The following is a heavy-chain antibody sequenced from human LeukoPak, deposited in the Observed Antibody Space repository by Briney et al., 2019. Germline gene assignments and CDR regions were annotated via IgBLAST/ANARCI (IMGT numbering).Heavy chain of an antibody. J-gene: IGHJ3*01. CDR2: ISGTGGTS. CDR1: GFSVSSFA. Sequence: GGSLRLSCAASGFSVSSFALTWVRQVPGKGLEWVAIISGTGGTSYYADSVKGRLTISRDNSKNTLYMQVDSVRVEDTAVFYCAKVEPRSSTGYDGGAFDFWGQGTMVTVS. CDR3: AKVEPRSSTGYDGGAFDF. V-gene: IGHV3-23*01. D-gene: IGHD3-22*01.